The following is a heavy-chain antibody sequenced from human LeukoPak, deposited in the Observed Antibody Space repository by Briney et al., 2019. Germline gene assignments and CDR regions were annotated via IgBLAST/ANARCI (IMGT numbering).Heavy chain of an antibody. Sequence: SETLSLTCAVSGYSISSGYYWGWFRQPPGKGLEWIGGIYHSGSTYYNPSLKSRVTTSVDTSTNQSSLQLSSVTAADTTAGYCSILYGDYGVDWFDPWGEGTLVTVSS. CDR1: GYSISSGYY. J-gene: IGHJ5*02. D-gene: IGHD4-17*01. CDR2: IYHSGST. CDR3: SILYGDYGVDWFDP. V-gene: IGHV4-38-2*01.